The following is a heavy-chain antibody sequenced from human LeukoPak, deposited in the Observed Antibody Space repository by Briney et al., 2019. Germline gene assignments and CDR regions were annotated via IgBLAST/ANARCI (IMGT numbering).Heavy chain of an antibody. V-gene: IGHV4-4*07. CDR1: GGSISRYY. J-gene: IGHJ3*02. Sequence: SETLSLTCTVSGGSISRYYWRWIRQPAGKGLEWIGRIYTSGSTNYNPSLKSRVTMSIDTSKNQFSLKLSSVTAADTAVYYCARAADSSAYTAFDIWGQGTLVTVSS. CDR3: ARAADSSAYTAFDI. CDR2: IYTSGST. D-gene: IGHD3-22*01.